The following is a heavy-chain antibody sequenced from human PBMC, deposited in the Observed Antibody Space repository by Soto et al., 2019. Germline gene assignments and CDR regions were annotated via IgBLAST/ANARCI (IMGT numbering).Heavy chain of an antibody. V-gene: IGHV3-43*01. D-gene: IGHD2-15*01. Sequence: GGSLRLSCAASGFTFDDYTMHWVRQAPGKGLEWVSLISWDGGSTYYADSVKGRFTISRDNSKNSLYLQMNSLRTEDTALYYCAKDIEGYCSGGSCRGYYYGMDVWGQGTTVTVSS. J-gene: IGHJ6*02. CDR3: AKDIEGYCSGGSCRGYYYGMDV. CDR1: GFTFDDYT. CDR2: ISWDGGST.